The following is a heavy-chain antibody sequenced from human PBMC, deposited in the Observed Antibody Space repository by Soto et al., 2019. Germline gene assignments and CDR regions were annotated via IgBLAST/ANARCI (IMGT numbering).Heavy chain of an antibody. Sequence: QVQLQQSGPGLVKPSQTLSLTCAISGDSVSTNSAPWDWIRQSPSRGLEWLGRTYYRSKWYNDYAVSVKGRITINPDTSNNQLSLQLNSVTPDDTAGYYCARLIGNSWLDSWGQGTLVTVSS. D-gene: IGHD2-8*01. V-gene: IGHV6-1*01. CDR1: GDSVSTNSAP. J-gene: IGHJ5*01. CDR3: ARLIGNSWLDS. CDR2: TYYRSKWYN.